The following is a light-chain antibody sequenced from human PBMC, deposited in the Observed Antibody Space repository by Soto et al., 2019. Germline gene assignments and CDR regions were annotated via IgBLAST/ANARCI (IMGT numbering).Light chain of an antibody. Sequence: SYELTQSLSVSAALGQTAKITCGGNDIGSTNVHWYQQKPGQAPVLVIYRDAIRPSGIPERFSGSNSGNTATLTIGRAQAGDEAHYYCQVWHSSTVVFGGGTKLTVL. CDR1: DIGSTN. CDR3: QVWHSSTVV. V-gene: IGLV3-9*01. J-gene: IGLJ2*01. CDR2: RDA.